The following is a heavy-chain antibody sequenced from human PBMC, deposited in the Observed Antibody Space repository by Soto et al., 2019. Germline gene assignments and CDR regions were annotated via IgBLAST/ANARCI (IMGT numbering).Heavy chain of an antibody. Sequence: ASVKVSCKASGGTFSSYAISWVRQAPGQGLEWMGGIIPIFGTANYAQKFQGRVTITADGSTSTAYMELSSLRSEDTAAYYCARAKNSSNHVPVYWGQGTLVTVSS. CDR2: IIPIFGTA. CDR3: ARAKNSSNHVPVY. J-gene: IGHJ4*02. V-gene: IGHV1-69*13. CDR1: GGTFSSYA.